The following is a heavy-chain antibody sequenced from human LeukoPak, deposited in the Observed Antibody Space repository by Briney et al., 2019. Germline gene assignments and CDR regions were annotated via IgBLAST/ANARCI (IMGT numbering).Heavy chain of an antibody. CDR2: IYYSGST. D-gene: IGHD3-22*01. J-gene: IGHJ4*02. CDR1: GGSISSSSYY. V-gene: IGHV4-39*07. Sequence: MTSETLSLTCTVSGGSISSSSYYWGWIRQPPGKGLEWIGCIYYSGSTYYNPSLKSRVTISVDTSKNQFSLKLSSVTAADTAVYYCARDHYYDSSGSDYWGQGTLVTVSS. CDR3: ARDHYYDSSGSDY.